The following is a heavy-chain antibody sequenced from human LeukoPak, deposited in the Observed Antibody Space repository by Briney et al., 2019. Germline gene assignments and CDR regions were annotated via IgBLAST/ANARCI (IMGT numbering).Heavy chain of an antibody. J-gene: IGHJ4*02. V-gene: IGHV4-59*01. D-gene: IGHD1-14*01. Sequence: SETLSLTCTVSGASISSYYWTWIRLPPGKGLEWIGFVYYSGTTHYKPSLKRRVSMSVDTSKKQFSLNLSSVTAADTAVYYCATSRGGRCGYWGQGILVTVSS. CDR3: ATSRGGRCGY. CDR1: GASISSYY. CDR2: VYYSGTT.